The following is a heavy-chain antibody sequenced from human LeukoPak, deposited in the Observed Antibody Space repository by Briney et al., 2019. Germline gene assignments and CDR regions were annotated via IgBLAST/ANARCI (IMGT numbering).Heavy chain of an antibody. CDR1: GGSMSNYY. CDR3: VRVPYYYYYYMDV. V-gene: IGHV4-59*12. CDR2: IYYSGST. J-gene: IGHJ6*03. Sequence: PSETLSLTCTVSGGSMSNYYWSWIRQPAGKGLEWIGYIYYSGSTYYNPSLKSRVTISVDTSRNQFSLRLNSVTAADTAVYYCVRVPYYYYYYMDVWGKGTTVIVSS.